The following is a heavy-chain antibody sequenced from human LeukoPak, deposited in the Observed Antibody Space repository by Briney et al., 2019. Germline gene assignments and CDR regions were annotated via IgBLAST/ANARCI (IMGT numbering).Heavy chain of an antibody. Sequence: PSETLSLTCTVSGGSISSYYWSWIRQSAGKGLEWIGRIYASGSTNYSPSLKSRVTMSVDTSKNQFSLKLSSVTAADTAVYYCARDGPGYCSGGSCESDAFDIWGQGTMVTVSS. D-gene: IGHD2-15*01. CDR3: ARDGPGYCSGGSCESDAFDI. V-gene: IGHV4-4*07. CDR1: GGSISSYY. J-gene: IGHJ3*02. CDR2: IYASGST.